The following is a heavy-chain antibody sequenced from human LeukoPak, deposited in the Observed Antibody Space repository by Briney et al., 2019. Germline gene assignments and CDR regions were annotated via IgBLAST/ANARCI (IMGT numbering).Heavy chain of an antibody. CDR3: ARDLRPYYYYPMDV. J-gene: IGHJ6*03. V-gene: IGHV4-39*07. CDR1: GGSISSGTYY. CDR2: IYYTGST. Sequence: PSETLSLTCTVSGGSISSGTYYWGWIRQPPGKGREWIGSIYYTGSTNYNPSLKSRVTISVDTSKNHFSLNLTSVSAADTAVYYCARDLRPYYYYPMDVWGKGTTVTVSS.